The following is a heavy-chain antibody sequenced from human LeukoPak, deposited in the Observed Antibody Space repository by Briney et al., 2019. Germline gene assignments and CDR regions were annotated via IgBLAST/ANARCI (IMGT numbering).Heavy chain of an antibody. CDR3: AGDISGYFNTRGEGY. D-gene: IGHD3-22*01. CDR2: ISSSGSTT. Sequence: GGSLRLSCAASGFTFSDYYMSWIRQAPGKGLEWVSYISSSGSTTNYADSVKGRFTISRDNAKNSLYPQMNSLRAEDTAVYYCAGDISGYFNTRGEGYWGQGTLVTVSS. V-gene: IGHV3-11*01. CDR1: GFTFSDYY. J-gene: IGHJ4*02.